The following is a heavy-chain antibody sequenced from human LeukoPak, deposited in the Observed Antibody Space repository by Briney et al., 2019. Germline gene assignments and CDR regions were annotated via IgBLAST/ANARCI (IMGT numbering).Heavy chain of an antibody. V-gene: IGHV1-18*01. J-gene: IGHJ6*02. CDR2: ISAYNGNT. D-gene: IGHD3-10*01. CDR3: ARDHYYDSGTYYYYYGMDV. CDR1: GYTFTSYG. Sequence: ASVKVSCKASGYTFTSYGISWVRQAPGQGLEGMGWISAYNGNTNYAQHLQGRVTMTTDTSTSTAYMELRSLRSDDTAVYYCARDHYYDSGTYYYYYGMDVWGQGTTVIVFS.